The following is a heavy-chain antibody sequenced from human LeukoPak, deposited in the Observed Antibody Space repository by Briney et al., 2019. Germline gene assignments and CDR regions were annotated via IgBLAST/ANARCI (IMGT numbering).Heavy chain of an antibody. V-gene: IGHV1-69*13. CDR2: IIPIFGTA. Sequence: SVKVSCKASGGTFSSYAISWVRQAPGQGLEWMGGIIPIFGTANYAQKFQGRVTITADESTSTAYMELSSLRSEDTAVYYRARRRVVYYYYGMDVWGQGTTVTVSS. J-gene: IGHJ6*02. CDR1: GGTFSSYA. CDR3: ARRRVVYYYYGMDV. D-gene: IGHD3-10*01.